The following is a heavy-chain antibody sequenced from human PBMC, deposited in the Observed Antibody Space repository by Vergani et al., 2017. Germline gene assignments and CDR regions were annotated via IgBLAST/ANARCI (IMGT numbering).Heavy chain of an antibody. Sequence: VQLLESGGGLVQPGRSLRLSCAASGFTFSSYGMHWVRQAPGKGLEWVAVISYDGSNKYYADSVKGRFTISRDNSKNTLYLQMNSLRAEDTAVYYCAKDSTYCSGGSCYDFDYWGQGTLVTVSS. CDR2: ISYDGSNK. D-gene: IGHD2-15*01. CDR3: AKDSTYCSGGSCYDFDY. V-gene: IGHV3-30*18. CDR1: GFTFSSYG. J-gene: IGHJ4*02.